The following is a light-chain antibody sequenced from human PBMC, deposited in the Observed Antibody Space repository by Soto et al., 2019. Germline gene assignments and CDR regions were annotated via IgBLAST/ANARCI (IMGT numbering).Light chain of an antibody. Sequence: SALTQPASVSGSPGQSITISCTGTTSDVGSYHLVSWYQHHPGKAPKLMIYEGSKRPSGVSNRFSGSKSGNTASLTISGLQAEDEADYYCCSYAGSSTFVFVTGTKVTVL. CDR3: CSYAGSSTFV. CDR1: TSDVGSYHL. J-gene: IGLJ1*01. CDR2: EGS. V-gene: IGLV2-23*01.